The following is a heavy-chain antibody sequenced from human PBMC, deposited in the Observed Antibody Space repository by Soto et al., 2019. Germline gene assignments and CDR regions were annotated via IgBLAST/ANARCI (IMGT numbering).Heavy chain of an antibody. CDR2: ISSSSYI. V-gene: IGHV3-21*01. CDR1: GFTFSSYS. CDR3: AVQYCSSTSCYDAFDI. Sequence: GGSLRLSCAASGFTFSSYSMNWVRQAPGKGLEWVSSISSSSYIYYADSVKGRFTISRDNAKNSLYLQMNSLRAEDTAVYYCAVQYCSSTSCYDAFDIWGQGTMVTVSS. J-gene: IGHJ3*02. D-gene: IGHD2-2*01.